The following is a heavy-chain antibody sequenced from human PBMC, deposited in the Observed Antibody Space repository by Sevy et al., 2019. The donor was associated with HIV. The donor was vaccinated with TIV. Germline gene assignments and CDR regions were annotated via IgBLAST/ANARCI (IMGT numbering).Heavy chain of an antibody. CDR2: IWYDGSNK. Sequence: GGSLRLSCAASGFTFSSYGMHWVRQAPGKGLEWVAVIWYDGSNKYYADSVKGRFTISRDNSKNTLYLQMNSLRAEDTAVYYCASDPMGSYYDSSGYYFRWGQGTLVTVSS. V-gene: IGHV3-33*01. CDR3: ASDPMGSYYDSSGYYFR. D-gene: IGHD3-22*01. CDR1: GFTFSSYG. J-gene: IGHJ4*02.